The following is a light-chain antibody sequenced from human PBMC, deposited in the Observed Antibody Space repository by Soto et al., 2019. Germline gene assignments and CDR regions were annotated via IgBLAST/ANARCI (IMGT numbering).Light chain of an antibody. J-gene: IGLJ1*01. CDR2: EVV. Sequence: QSVLTQPPSASGSPGQSVTISCTGTKNDIGVYDFVSWYQHHPGKAPRLIIYEVVQRPSGVPDRFSGSKSGNTASLTVSGLQAADEADYFCKSCAGSNTYVLGSGTKVTVL. V-gene: IGLV2-8*01. CDR1: KNDIGVYDF. CDR3: KSCAGSNTYV.